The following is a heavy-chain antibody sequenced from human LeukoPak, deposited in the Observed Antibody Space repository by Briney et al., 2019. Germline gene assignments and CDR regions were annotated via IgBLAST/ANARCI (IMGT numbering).Heavy chain of an antibody. CDR2: INPNSGGT. V-gene: IGHV1-2*02. J-gene: IGHJ4*02. D-gene: IGHD6-19*01. CDR3: ARGSGHRPPNDY. Sequence: ASVKVSCKASGYTFTGYYMHWVRQAPGQGLERMGWINPNSGGTNYAQKFQGRVTMTRDTSISTAYMELSRLRSDDTAVYYCARGSGHRPPNDYWGQGTLVTVSS. CDR1: GYTFTGYY.